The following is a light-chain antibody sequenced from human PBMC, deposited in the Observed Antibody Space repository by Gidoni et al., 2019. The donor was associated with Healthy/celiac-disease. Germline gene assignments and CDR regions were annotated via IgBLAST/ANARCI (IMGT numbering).Light chain of an antibody. CDR3: QSADSSGTYV. CDR2: RAS. Sequence: SYELTQPPSVSVVPGQTARITCTGDALPKQYAYWYQQMPGPALVLVIYRASERPSGIPERFSGSSSGTTVTLTISGVQAEDEADYYCQSADSSGTYVFGTGTKVTVL. V-gene: IGLV3-25*03. J-gene: IGLJ1*01. CDR1: ALPKQY.